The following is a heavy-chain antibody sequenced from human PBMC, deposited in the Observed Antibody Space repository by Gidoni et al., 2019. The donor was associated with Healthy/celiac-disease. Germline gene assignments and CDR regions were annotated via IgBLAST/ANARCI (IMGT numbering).Heavy chain of an antibody. D-gene: IGHD2-15*01. CDR3: AKDPTYCSGGSCYR. CDR1: GFTFSSYA. CDR2: ISGSGGST. V-gene: IGHV3-23*01. J-gene: IGHJ4*02. Sequence: EVQLLESGGGLVQPGGSLRLSCAASGFTFSSYAMSWVRQAPGKGLEWVSAISGSGGSTYYADSVKCRFTISRDNSKNTLYLQMNSLRAEDTAVYYCAKDPTYCSGGSCYRWGQGTLVTVSS.